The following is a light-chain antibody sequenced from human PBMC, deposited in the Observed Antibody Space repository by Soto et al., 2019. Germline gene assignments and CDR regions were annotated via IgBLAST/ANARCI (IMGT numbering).Light chain of an antibody. Sequence: IVLTQSPGTLSLSPGERATLSCRVSQSISSSYLAWYQQKPGQAPRLLIYGASSRATGIPDRFSGSGSGTDFTLTISRLEPEDFAVYYCQQYGSSPPLTFGGGTKVEIK. CDR1: QSISSSY. CDR3: QQYGSSPPLT. CDR2: GAS. J-gene: IGKJ4*01. V-gene: IGKV3-20*01.